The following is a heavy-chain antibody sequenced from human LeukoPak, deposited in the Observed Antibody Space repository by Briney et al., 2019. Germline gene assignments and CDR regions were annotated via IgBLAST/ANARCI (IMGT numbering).Heavy chain of an antibody. D-gene: IGHD3-10*01. V-gene: IGHV3-23*01. CDR2: IRGSGGST. J-gene: IGHJ4*02. Sequence: GGSLRLSCAASGFTFSNSAMSWVRQAPGKGLEWVSDIRGSGGSTYYADSVKGRFTISRDNSKNTLYLQMNSLGAEDTAVYYCAKTVWFGELLDYFDYWGQGTLVTVSS. CDR1: GFTFSNSA. CDR3: AKTVWFGELLDYFDY.